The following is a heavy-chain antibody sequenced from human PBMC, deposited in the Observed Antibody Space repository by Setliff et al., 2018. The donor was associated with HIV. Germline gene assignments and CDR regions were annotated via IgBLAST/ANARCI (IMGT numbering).Heavy chain of an antibody. CDR3: ARDSVSGVVTADNDWFDP. J-gene: IGHJ5*02. CDR2: IYPSGSA. Sequence: SETLSLTCTVSGGSIIGRYWSWIRQPAGKGLEWIGRIYPSGSANYNPSLKSRAIISVDTSKNQFPLKLKSVTAADTAVYYCARDSVSGVVTADNDWFDPWGQGILVTVSS. CDR1: GGSIIGRY. D-gene: IGHD2-21*02. V-gene: IGHV4-4*07.